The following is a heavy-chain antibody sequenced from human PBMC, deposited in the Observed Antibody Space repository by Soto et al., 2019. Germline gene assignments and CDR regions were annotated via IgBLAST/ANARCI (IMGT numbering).Heavy chain of an antibody. CDR2: VGSAGDT. CDR1: GFTFTNYD. J-gene: IGHJ4*02. D-gene: IGHD5-18*01. V-gene: IGHV3-13*01. CDR3: ARVGYSYGYDY. Sequence: EVQLVESGGGLVQPGGSLRLSCAASGFTFTNYDMHWVRQATGKGLACVSAVGSAGDTYYPGSVKGRFSISRENAKNSLYLQMNSLRAEDTAVYYCARVGYSYGYDYWGQGTLVTVSS.